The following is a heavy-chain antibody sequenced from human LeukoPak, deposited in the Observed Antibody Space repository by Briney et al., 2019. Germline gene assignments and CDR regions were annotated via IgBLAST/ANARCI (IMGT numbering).Heavy chain of an antibody. CDR1: GYTLTELS. J-gene: IGHJ4*02. D-gene: IGHD1-1*01. Sequence: ASVKVSCKVSGYTLTELSMHWGRQAPGNGLEWMGGFDPEDGETIYAQKFQGRVTMTEDTSTDTAYMERSSLRSEDTAVYYCATPGNNPPRSRFDYWGQGTLVTVSS. CDR2: FDPEDGET. V-gene: IGHV1-24*01. CDR3: ATPGNNPPRSRFDY.